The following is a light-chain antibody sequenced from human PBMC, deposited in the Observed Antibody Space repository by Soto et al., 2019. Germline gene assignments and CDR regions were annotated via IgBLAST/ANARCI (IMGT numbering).Light chain of an antibody. J-gene: IGKJ5*01. CDR2: DAS. Sequence: MPASPASLAAFFGYRLTITCRASQSIITYLNWFQQKPGKAPRLLIYDASSLQSAVPSRFSGSGSGTDFTLTITRLEPEDFAVFYCQQYGTSEIIFGQGTRLEIK. CDR3: QQYGTSEII. V-gene: IGKV1-39*01. CDR1: QSIITY.